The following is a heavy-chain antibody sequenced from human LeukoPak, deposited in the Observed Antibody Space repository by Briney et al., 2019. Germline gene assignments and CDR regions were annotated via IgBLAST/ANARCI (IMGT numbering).Heavy chain of an antibody. CDR3: ARGTLRPFDY. V-gene: IGHV3-21*01. J-gene: IGHJ4*02. Sequence: GGSLRVSCAASGFTFSSYSMNWVRQAPGKGLEWVSSISSSSSYIYYADSMKGRFTISRDNAKNSLYLQMNSLRAEDTAVYYCARGTLRPFDYSVQGNPVTVSS. CDR2: ISSSSSYI. CDR1: GFTFSSYS.